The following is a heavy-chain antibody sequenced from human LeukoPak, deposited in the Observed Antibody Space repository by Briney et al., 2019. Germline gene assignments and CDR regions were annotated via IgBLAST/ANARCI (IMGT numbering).Heavy chain of an antibody. CDR1: GGSISRTSYY. Sequence: PSETLSLTCTVSGGSISRTSYYWDWIRQPPGKGLEWIGNVFDSGSTHYNPSLKSRVTISVDTSKNQFSLKLSSVTAADTAVYYCARVSGAGYSYGSLYYYYGMDVWGQGTTVTVSS. V-gene: IGHV4-39*07. J-gene: IGHJ6*02. CDR3: ARVSGAGYSYGSLYYYYGMDV. CDR2: VFDSGST. D-gene: IGHD5-18*01.